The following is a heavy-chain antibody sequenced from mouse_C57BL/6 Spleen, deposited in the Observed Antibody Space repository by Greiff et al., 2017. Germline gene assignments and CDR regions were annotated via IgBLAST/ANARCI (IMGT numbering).Heavy chain of an antibody. V-gene: IGHV3-6*01. CDR1: GYSITSGYY. CDR2: ISYDGSN. D-gene: IGHD1-1*01. CDR3: AREGYYGSSYYFDY. J-gene: IGHJ2*01. Sequence: EVQLQESGPGLVKPSQSLSLTCSVTGYSITSGYYWNWIRQFPGNKLEWMGYISYDGSNHYNPSLKNRISITRDTSKNQFFLKLNSVTTEDTATYYCAREGYYGSSYYFDYWGQGTTLTVSS.